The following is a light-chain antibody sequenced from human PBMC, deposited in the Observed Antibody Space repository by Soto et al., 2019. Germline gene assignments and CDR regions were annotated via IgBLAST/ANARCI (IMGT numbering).Light chain of an antibody. CDR2: AAS. J-gene: IGKJ4*01. Sequence: EIVLTQSPGTLSLSPGERATLSCRASQSLSSGYLAWYQQKPGQAPRILIYAASSRATGIPDRFSGSGSGTDFTLTISRLEPEDFAVYYCQQYSSSPLTFGGGTKVDIK. CDR3: QQYSSSPLT. CDR1: QSLSSGY. V-gene: IGKV3-20*01.